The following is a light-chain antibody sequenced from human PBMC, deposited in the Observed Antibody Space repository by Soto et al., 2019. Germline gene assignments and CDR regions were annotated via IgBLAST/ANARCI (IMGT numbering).Light chain of an antibody. J-gene: IGLJ1*01. Sequence: QSVLTQPPSVSGSPGQSVAISFTGTSSDVGSSNGVSWYQQPPGTAPKLMIYDVSNRPSGVPDRFSGSKSGNTASLTISGLQAEDEADYYCSSYTSSSTDVFGTGTKVTVL. CDR3: SSYTSSSTDV. V-gene: IGLV2-18*02. CDR1: SSDVGSSNG. CDR2: DVS.